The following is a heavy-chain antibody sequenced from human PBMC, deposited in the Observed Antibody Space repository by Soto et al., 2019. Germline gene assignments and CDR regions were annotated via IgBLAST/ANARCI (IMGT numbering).Heavy chain of an antibody. Sequence: SVKVSCKASGFTFTSSAVQWVRQARGQRLEWIGWIVVGSGNTNYAQKFQERVTITRDMSTSTAYMELSSLRSEDTAVYYCAADSPDFWSGSDLYYYYYGMDVWGQGTTVTVSS. J-gene: IGHJ6*02. CDR1: GFTFTSSA. D-gene: IGHD3-3*01. CDR2: IVVGSGNT. V-gene: IGHV1-58*01. CDR3: AADSPDFWSGSDLYYYYYGMDV.